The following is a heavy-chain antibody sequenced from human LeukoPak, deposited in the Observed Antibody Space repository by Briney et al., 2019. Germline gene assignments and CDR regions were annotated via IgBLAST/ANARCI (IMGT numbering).Heavy chain of an antibody. CDR2: IKTIADGGTR. CDR1: GFTFSNAW. V-gene: IGHV3-15*07. CDR3: TSHYGSGGF. D-gene: IGHD3-10*01. J-gene: IGHJ4*02. Sequence: GGSLRLSCAASGFTFSNAWMNWVRQAPGRGLEWIARIKTIADGGTREYAAPVKGRFIISRDDSRNMLYLQLNNLKTEDSAMYYCTSHYGSGGFWGQGTLVTVSS.